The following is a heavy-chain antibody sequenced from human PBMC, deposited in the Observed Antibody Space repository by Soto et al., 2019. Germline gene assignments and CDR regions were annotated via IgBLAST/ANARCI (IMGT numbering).Heavy chain of an antibody. V-gene: IGHV4-34*01. CDR1: GGSFSVYY. CDR2: INHSGST. J-gene: IGHJ6*02. CDR3: ARRPAYSYHIYSMDV. Sequence: QVQLPQWGAGLLKPSETLSLTCDVYGGSFSVYYWSWIRQPPGKGLEGIGEINHSGSTNHNPSLKSRVTKAEDTYKKQVARKLSSVTAEDAAVYDCARRPAYSYHIYSMDVRGQGTKVTVSS.